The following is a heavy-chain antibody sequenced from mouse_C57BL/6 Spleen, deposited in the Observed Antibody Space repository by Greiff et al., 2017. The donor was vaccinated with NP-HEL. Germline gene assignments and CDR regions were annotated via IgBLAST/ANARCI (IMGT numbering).Heavy chain of an antibody. CDR1: GYTFTSYW. D-gene: IGHD2-3*01. Sequence: QVQLQQPGAELVRPGSSVKLSCKASGYTFTSYWMHWVKQRPIQGLEWIGMIHPNSGSTNYNEKFKSKATLTVDKSSSTAYMQLSSLTSEDSAVYYCARDDGYGRIDYWGQGTTLTVSS. V-gene: IGHV1-64*01. J-gene: IGHJ2*01. CDR2: IHPNSGST. CDR3: ARDDGYGRIDY.